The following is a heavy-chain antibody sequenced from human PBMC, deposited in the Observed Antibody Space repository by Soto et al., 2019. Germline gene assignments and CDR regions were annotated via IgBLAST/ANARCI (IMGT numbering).Heavy chain of an antibody. V-gene: IGHV1-18*01. CDR2: ISAYNGNT. CDR1: GYTFTSYG. D-gene: IGHD3-10*01. Sequence: QVQLVQSGAEVKKPGASVKVSCKASGYTFTSYGISWVRQAPGQGLEWMGWISAYNGNTNYAQKLQGRVTMTTDTSTSTAYLEVRSRRSADEAVYYCARDYGFGELFDPWGQGTLVTVSS. J-gene: IGHJ5*02. CDR3: ARDYGFGELFDP.